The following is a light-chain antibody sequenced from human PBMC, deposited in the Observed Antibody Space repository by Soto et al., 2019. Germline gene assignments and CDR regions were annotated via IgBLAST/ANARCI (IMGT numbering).Light chain of an antibody. J-gene: IGKJ1*01. V-gene: IGKV1-39*01. CDR2: SAS. CDR1: QSVGNF. Sequence: DIQMTQSPSSLSASLGDRVTITCRASQSVGNFFISYQQKPGLPPKCLIYSASNLQSGVPSRFSSSGCGTDFTLTISHLQPEYVATYYCQQSFTTWTFGPGTKVEVK. CDR3: QQSFTTWT.